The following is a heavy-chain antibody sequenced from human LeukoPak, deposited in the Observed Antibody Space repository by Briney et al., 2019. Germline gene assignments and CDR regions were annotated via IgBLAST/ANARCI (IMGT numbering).Heavy chain of an antibody. Sequence: SVKVACKASGGTFSSYAISWVRQAPGQGLEWMGGIIPIFGTANYAQKFQGRVTITADESTSTAYMELSSLRSEDTAVYYCARDLIAVAGTDWFDPWGQGTLVTVSS. CDR3: ARDLIAVAGTDWFDP. CDR2: IIPIFGTA. CDR1: GGTFSSYA. J-gene: IGHJ5*02. V-gene: IGHV1-69*13. D-gene: IGHD6-19*01.